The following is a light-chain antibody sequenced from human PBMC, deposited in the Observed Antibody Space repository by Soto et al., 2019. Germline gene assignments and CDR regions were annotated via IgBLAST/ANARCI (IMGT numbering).Light chain of an antibody. V-gene: IGLV2-14*01. CDR3: SSYTTSTTLV. CDR1: SSDVGGYNY. J-gene: IGLJ2*01. Sequence: QSALTRPASVSGSPGQSITISCTGTSSDVGGYNYVSWYQQHPSKAPKLLIYEVTSRPSGVSDRFSGSKSGNTASLTISGLQTEDEADYYCSSYTTSTTLVFGGGTKVTVL. CDR2: EVT.